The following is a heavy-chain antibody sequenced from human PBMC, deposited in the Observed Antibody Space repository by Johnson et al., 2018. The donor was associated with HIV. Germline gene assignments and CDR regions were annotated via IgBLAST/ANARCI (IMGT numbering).Heavy chain of an antibody. Sequence: QVQLVESGGGVVQPGRSLRLSCAASGFAFSNFGMHWVRQAPGKGLEWVAVTSYDGSNKYYADSVKGRFTISRDNSKNTLYLQMNSLRAEDTAVYYCAKGRGPPRVVDIWGQGTMVTVSS. V-gene: IGHV3-30*18. CDR1: GFAFSNFG. CDR3: AKGRGPPRVVDI. J-gene: IGHJ3*02. D-gene: IGHD3-10*01. CDR2: TSYDGSNK.